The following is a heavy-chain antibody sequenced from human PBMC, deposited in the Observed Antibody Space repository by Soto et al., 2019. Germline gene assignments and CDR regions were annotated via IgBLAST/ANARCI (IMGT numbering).Heavy chain of an antibody. CDR1: GFSFSGSA. Sequence: EVQLVESGGGLVQPGGSLKLSCAASGFSFSGSAMHWVRQASGKGLEWVGRIRGKANNYATAYTAPVKGRFTISRDDSKNTAYLQMHSLKTEDTAVYYCTILSGDWGQGTLVTVSS. D-gene: IGHD7-27*01. CDR2: IRGKANNYAT. J-gene: IGHJ4*02. V-gene: IGHV3-73*02. CDR3: TILSGD.